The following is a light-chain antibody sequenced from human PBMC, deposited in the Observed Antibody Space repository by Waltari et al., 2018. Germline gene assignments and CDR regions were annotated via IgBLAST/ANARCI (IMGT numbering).Light chain of an antibody. CDR1: QSVGRSS. CDR2: RAS. J-gene: IGKJ1*01. V-gene: IGKV3-20*01. CDR3: QQHGTLPAT. Sequence: EIVLTQSPGTASLSPGERVTLSCRASQSVGRSSLAWYQQKPGQAPRLVIYRASRRATGIPARFSGSGSGTDFSLTISRLVPEDFAVYYCQQHGTLPATFGQGTKVEIK.